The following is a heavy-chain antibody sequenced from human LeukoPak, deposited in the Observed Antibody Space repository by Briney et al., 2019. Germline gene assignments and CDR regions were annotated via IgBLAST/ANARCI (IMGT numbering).Heavy chain of an antibody. CDR3: VRDAYGAHFDY. J-gene: IGHJ4*02. CDR2: ISGSGGST. Sequence: GSLRLSCAASGFTFSSYAMSWVRQAPGKGLEWVSAISGSGGSTYYADSVKGRFTISRDNSKNSLYLQMSSLRADDTAVYYCVRDAYGAHFDYWGQGTLVTVSS. V-gene: IGHV3-23*01. D-gene: IGHD2-21*01. CDR1: GFTFSSYA.